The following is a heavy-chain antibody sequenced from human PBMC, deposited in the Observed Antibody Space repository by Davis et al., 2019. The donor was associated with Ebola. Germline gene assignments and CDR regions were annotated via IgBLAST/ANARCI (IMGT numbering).Heavy chain of an antibody. J-gene: IGHJ4*02. D-gene: IGHD6-13*01. CDR3: ARGVAAADYYFDY. V-gene: IGHV1-3*01. Sequence: AASVKVSCKASGYTFTSYAVHWVRQAPGQRLEWMGWINAGNGNTKYSQKFQGRVTITRDTSASTAYMELSSLRSEDTAVYYCARGVAAADYYFDYWGQGTLVTVSS. CDR1: GYTFTSYA. CDR2: INAGNGNT.